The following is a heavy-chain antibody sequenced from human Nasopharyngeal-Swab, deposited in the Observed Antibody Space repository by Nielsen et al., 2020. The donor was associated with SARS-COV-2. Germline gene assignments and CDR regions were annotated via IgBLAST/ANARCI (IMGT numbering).Heavy chain of an antibody. V-gene: IGHV3-7*03. D-gene: IGHD3-22*01. CDR2: IKQDGSEK. J-gene: IGHJ4*02. Sequence: GESLKISCAASGFTVSSNYMSWVRQAPGKGLEWVANIKQDGSEKYYVDSVKGRFTISRDNAKNSLYLQMNSLRAEDTAVYYCARAVNYYDSSGLGYWGQGTLVTVSS. CDR3: ARAVNYYDSSGLGY. CDR1: GFTVSSNY.